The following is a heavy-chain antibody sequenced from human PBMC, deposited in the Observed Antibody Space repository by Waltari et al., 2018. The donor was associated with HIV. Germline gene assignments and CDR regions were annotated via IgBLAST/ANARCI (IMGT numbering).Heavy chain of an antibody. CDR3: ARGTPTTVTTQ. CDR2: INHSGFT. D-gene: IGHD4-17*01. J-gene: IGHJ4*02. V-gene: IGHV4-34*01. Sequence: VQLQQWGAGLLKPSETLSLTCAVYGGSFSGSYGSWIRQPPGKGLEWIGEINHSGFTNYSPSLKSRVTISVDTSKNQFSLKLRSVTAADTAMYYCARGTPTTVTTQWGQGTLVTVSS. CDR1: GGSFSGSY.